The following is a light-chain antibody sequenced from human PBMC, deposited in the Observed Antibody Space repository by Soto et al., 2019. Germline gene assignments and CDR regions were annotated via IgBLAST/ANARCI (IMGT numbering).Light chain of an antibody. CDR2: SNN. V-gene: IGLV1-47*02. Sequence: QSVLTQPPSASGTPGQRVTISCSGRSANIGNNYVCWYQQFPGTAPKLLIYSNNQRPSGVPDRFSGSKSGTSASLAISGLRSDDEGDYYCVSWDDSLSGLVFGTGTKLTVL. J-gene: IGLJ1*01. CDR1: SANIGNNY. CDR3: VSWDDSLSGLV.